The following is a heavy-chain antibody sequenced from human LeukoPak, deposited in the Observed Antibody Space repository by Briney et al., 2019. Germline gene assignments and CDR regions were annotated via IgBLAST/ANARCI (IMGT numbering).Heavy chain of an antibody. CDR1: GFTFDDYG. J-gene: IGHJ4*02. CDR2: INQDGSQK. Sequence: GGSLRLSCATSGFTFDDYGMNWVRQAPGKGLEWVANINQDGSQKQYVDSVRGRFTIPKDNTKNILYLQMNSLRAEDTAVYYCARLPSAANDYWGQGTLVTVSS. CDR3: ARLPSAANDY. D-gene: IGHD2-15*01. V-gene: IGHV3-7*01.